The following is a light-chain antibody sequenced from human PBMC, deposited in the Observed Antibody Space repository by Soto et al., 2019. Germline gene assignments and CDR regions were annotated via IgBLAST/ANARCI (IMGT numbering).Light chain of an antibody. CDR1: SSDVGGHNY. J-gene: IGLJ2*01. V-gene: IGLV2-14*03. CDR3: NSYTNSIPLGVI. CDR2: DVT. Sequence: QSALTQPASVSGSPGQSITISCTGTSSDVGGHNYVSWYQHHPGKAPKLMIYDVTNRPSGVSNRFSGSKSGNTASLTISGLQAEDEADYSCNSYTNSIPLGVIFGGGTKLTVL.